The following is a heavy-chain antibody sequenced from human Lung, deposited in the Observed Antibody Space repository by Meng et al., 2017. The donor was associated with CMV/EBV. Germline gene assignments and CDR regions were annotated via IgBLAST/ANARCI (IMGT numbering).Heavy chain of an antibody. V-gene: IGHV3-72*01. D-gene: IGHD1-20*01. CDR3: ARVGSNNWNIDY. CDR2: CRNKDNSHTT. Sequence: GGSLRLSCAASGFPFSDHYMDWVRQAPGKGLEWVGRCRNKDNSHTTEYAASVKGRFTISRDDSESSLYLQMTSLKAEDTAVYFCARVGSNNWNIDYWDQGTQVTVSS. J-gene: IGHJ4*02. CDR1: GFPFSDHY.